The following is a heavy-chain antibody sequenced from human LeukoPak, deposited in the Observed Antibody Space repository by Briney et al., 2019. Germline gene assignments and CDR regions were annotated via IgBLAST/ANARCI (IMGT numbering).Heavy chain of an antibody. D-gene: IGHD3-9*01. J-gene: IGHJ4*02. CDR1: GYTFTSYA. Sequence: ASVKVSCKASGYTFTSYAMHWVRQAPGQRLEWMGWINAGNGNTKYSQKFQGRVTITRDTSASTAYMELSSLRSEDTAVYYCARDRHDIFTGVWTGFDYWGQGTLVTVSS. V-gene: IGHV1-3*01. CDR2: INAGNGNT. CDR3: ARDRHDIFTGVWTGFDY.